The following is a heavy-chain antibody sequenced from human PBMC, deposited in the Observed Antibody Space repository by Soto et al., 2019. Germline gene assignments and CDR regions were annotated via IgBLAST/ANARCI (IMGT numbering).Heavy chain of an antibody. CDR3: ATLWFGEADY. CDR1: GGSISRSSYY. Sequence: QLQLQESGPGLVKPSETLSLTCTVSGGSISRSSYYWGWIRQPPGKGLKWIGSIYYSGSTQYNPSLKSRVTISVDTSKNQFSLKLSSVTAADTAVYYCATLWFGEADYWGQGTLVTVSS. V-gene: IGHV4-39*01. D-gene: IGHD3-10*01. CDR2: IYYSGST. J-gene: IGHJ4*02.